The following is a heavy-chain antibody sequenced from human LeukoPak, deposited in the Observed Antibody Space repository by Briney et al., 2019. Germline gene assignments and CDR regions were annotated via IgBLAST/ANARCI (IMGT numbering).Heavy chain of an antibody. CDR1: GGSITTKNW. Sequence: PSETLSLTCAVSGGSITTKNWGIWVRQPPGRGLEWIGVIYHTGSTNYHPSLKIRLPISRDKSKNHFSLKLTSVTAADTAVYYCARDTGGRGRLDGFDIWGQGTMVTVSS. CDR2: IYHTGST. V-gene: IGHV4-4*02. CDR3: ARDTGGRGRLDGFDI. J-gene: IGHJ3*02. D-gene: IGHD5-24*01.